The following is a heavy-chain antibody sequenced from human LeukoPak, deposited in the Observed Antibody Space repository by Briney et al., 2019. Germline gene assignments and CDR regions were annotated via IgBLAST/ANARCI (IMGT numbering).Heavy chain of an antibody. J-gene: IGHJ6*03. CDR2: IIPIFGTA. CDR1: GGTFSSYA. D-gene: IGHD3-9*01. Sequence: GSSVKVSCKASGGTFSSYAISWVRQAPGQGLEWMGGIIPIFGTANYAQKLQGRVTMTTDTSTSTAYMELRSLRSDDTAVYYCARDSSGYWVYYYYYYYMDVWGKGTTVTVSS. CDR3: ARDSSGYWVYYYYYYYMDV. V-gene: IGHV1-69*05.